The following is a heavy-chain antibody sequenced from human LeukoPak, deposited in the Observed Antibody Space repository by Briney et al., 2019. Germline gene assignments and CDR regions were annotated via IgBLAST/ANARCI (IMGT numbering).Heavy chain of an antibody. CDR2: IWYDGSNK. V-gene: IGHV3-33*01. CDR1: GFTFSSYG. D-gene: IGHD3-22*01. J-gene: IGHJ5*02. CDR3: ARGLYYYDSSGYIGWFDP. Sequence: GGSLRLSCAASGFTFSSYGMHWVRQAPGKGLEWVAVIWYDGSNKYYADSVKGRFTISRDNSKNTLYLQMNSLRAEDTAVYYCARGLYYYDSSGYIGWFDPWGQGTLVTVSS.